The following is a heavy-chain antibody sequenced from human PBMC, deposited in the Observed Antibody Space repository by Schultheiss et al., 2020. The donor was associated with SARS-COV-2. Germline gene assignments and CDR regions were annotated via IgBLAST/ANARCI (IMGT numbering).Heavy chain of an antibody. CDR2: ICFDGKSK. CDR1: GFTFNSCG. D-gene: IGHD3-3*01. J-gene: IGHJ5*02. Sequence: GGSLRLSCAVSGFTFNSCGIHCFRQAPGKGPEWVALICFDGKSKLYADPVKGRFSISRDNSKSTLYVQVNSLRDEDTSVNCCAKHNALRFLECFMCDRRLDPWGQGILVTVSS. CDR3: AKHNALRFLECFMCDRRLDP. V-gene: IGHV3-30*02.